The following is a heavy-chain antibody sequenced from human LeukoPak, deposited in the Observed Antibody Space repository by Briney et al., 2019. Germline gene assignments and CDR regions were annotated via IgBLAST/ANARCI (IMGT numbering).Heavy chain of an antibody. CDR2: IENDGSTT. Sequence: AGGSLRLSCAASGFTLSSYLMHWVRQAPGKGLVWVSCIENDGSTTTYADSVKGRFTISRDNAKNTLYLQMNSLRAEDTAVYYCARGGYSAGFDIWGQRTMVTVSS. D-gene: IGHD3-16*02. CDR1: GFTLSSYL. V-gene: IGHV3-74*01. J-gene: IGHJ3*02. CDR3: ARGGYSAGFDI.